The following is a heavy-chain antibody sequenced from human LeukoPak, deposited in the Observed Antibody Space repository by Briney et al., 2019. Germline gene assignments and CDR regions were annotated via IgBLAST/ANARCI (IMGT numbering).Heavy chain of an antibody. J-gene: IGHJ5*02. CDR2: INPNSGGT. Sequence: GASVKVSCKASGYTFTGYYMHWVRQAPGQGLEWMGWINPNSGGTNYAQKFQGRVTMTRDTSISTAYMELSRLRSDDTAVYYCARERACSGTSCTDPWGQGTLVTVSS. D-gene: IGHD2-2*01. CDR3: ARERACSGTSCTDP. V-gene: IGHV1-2*02. CDR1: GYTFTGYY.